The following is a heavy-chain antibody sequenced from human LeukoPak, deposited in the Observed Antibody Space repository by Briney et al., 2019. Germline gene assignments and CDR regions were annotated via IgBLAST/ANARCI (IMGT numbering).Heavy chain of an antibody. CDR1: GLTFSSYA. CDR3: ATSSSWSLRYFQH. V-gene: IGHV3-64*01. D-gene: IGHD6-13*01. Sequence: GGSLRLSCAASGLTFSSYAMHWVRQAPGKGLEYVSAISSNGGSTYYVNSVKGRFTISRDNSKNTLYLQMGSLRAEDMAVYYCATSSSWSLRYFQHWGQGTLVTVSS. J-gene: IGHJ1*01. CDR2: ISSNGGST.